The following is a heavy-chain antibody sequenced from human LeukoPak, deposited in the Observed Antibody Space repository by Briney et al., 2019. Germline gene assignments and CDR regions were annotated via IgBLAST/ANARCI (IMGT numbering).Heavy chain of an antibody. CDR3: ASFYDSSGYTQDIDY. J-gene: IGHJ4*02. CDR2: IYYSGST. D-gene: IGHD3-22*01. V-gene: IGHV4-30-4*01. Sequence: SETLSLTCAVYGGSFSGYYWSWIRQPPGKGLEWIGYIYYSGSTYYNPSLKSRVTISVDTSKNQFSLKLSSVTAADTAVYYCASFYDSSGYTQDIDYWGQGTLVTVSS. CDR1: GGSFSGYY.